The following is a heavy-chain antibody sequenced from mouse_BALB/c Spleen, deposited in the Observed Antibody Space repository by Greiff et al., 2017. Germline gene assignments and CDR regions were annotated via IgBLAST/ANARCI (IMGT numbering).Heavy chain of an antibody. D-gene: IGHD1-1*01. V-gene: IGHV5-17*02. CDR3: ARGHYGYLDY. Sequence: EVKLMESGGGLVQPGGSRKLSCAASGFTFSSFGMHWVRQAPEKGLEWVAYISSGSSTIYYADTVKGRFTISRDNPKNTLFLQMTSLRSEDTAMYYCARGHYGYLDYWGQGTTLTVSS. J-gene: IGHJ2*01. CDR2: ISSGSSTI. CDR1: GFTFSSFG.